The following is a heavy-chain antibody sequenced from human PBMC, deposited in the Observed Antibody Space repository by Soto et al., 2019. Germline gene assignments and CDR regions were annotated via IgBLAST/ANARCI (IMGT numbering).Heavy chain of an antibody. D-gene: IGHD3-10*01. CDR3: ASTSHYYGSGKYAFDL. CDR1: RYSFNSSL. CDR2: IYPGDSDT. Sequence: SLKVSWNPSRYSFNSSLPSWVRQMPGQGLEWMGIIYPGDSDTRYSPSFQGQVTISADKSISTAYLQWSSLKDSDTAMYYCASTSHYYGSGKYAFDLRGQGSMVTVSS. J-gene: IGHJ3*01. V-gene: IGHV5-51*01.